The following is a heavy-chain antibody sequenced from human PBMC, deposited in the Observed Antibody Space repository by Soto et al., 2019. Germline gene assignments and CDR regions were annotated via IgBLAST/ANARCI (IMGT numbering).Heavy chain of an antibody. V-gene: IGHV3-23*01. CDR2: ISGSGGST. CDR3: AKLEESPKYYYYYYGMDV. D-gene: IGHD3-10*01. CDR1: GFTFSSYA. Sequence: PGGSLRLSCAASGFTFSSYAMSWVRQAPGKGLEWVSAISGSGGSTYYADSVKGRLTISRDNSKNTLYLQMNSLRAEDTAVYYCAKLEESPKYYYYYYGMDVWGQGTTVTVSS. J-gene: IGHJ6*02.